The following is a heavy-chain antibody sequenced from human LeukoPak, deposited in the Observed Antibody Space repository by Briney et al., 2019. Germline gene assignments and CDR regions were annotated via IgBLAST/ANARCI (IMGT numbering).Heavy chain of an antibody. V-gene: IGHV3-9*01. D-gene: IGHD6-13*01. Sequence: PGGSLRLSCAATGFTFSSYSMNWVCQAPGKGLEWVSGISWNSGSIGYADSVKGRFTISRDNAKNSLYLQMNSLRAEDTALYYCAKEIAAAEYYYYGMDVWGQGTTVTVSS. CDR2: ISWNSGSI. J-gene: IGHJ6*02. CDR3: AKEIAAAEYYYYGMDV. CDR1: GFTFSSYS.